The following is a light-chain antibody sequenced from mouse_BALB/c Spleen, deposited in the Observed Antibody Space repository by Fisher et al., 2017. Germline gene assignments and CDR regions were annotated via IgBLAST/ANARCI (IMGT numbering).Light chain of an antibody. Sequence: VMTQSTLSLPVSLGDQASISCRSSQSIVHSNGNTYLEWYLQKPGQSPKLLIYKVSNRFSGVPDRFSGSGSGTDFTLKIHPMEEDDTAMYFCQQSKEVPYTFGGGTKLEIK. CDR2: KVS. J-gene: IGKJ2*01. V-gene: IGKV1-117*01. CDR1: QSIVHSNGNTY. CDR3: QQSKEVPYT.